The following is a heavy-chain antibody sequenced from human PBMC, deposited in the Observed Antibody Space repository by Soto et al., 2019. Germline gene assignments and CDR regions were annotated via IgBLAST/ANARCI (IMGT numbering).Heavy chain of an antibody. CDR2: ISWDGGST. J-gene: IGHJ6*02. CDR1: GFTFDDYA. D-gene: IGHD4-4*01. Sequence: GGSLRLSCAASGFTFDDYAMHWVRQAPGKGLEWVSLISWDGGSTYYADSVKGRFTISRDNSKNSLYLQMNSLRAEDTALYYSAKDMYSNSEARYYYYGMDVWGQGTTVTVSS. V-gene: IGHV3-43D*03. CDR3: AKDMYSNSEARYYYYGMDV.